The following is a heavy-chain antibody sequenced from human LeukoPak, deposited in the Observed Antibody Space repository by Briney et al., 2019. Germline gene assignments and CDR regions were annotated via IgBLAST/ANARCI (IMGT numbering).Heavy chain of an antibody. Sequence: PSETLSLTCTVSGGSISSYYWSWIRQPPGKGLEWIGYIYYGGSTNYNPSLKSRVTISLDVSKNHFSLKMTSVTAADTAVYYCARGGGYDWGAFDSWGQGTLVTASS. D-gene: IGHD5-12*01. V-gene: IGHV4-59*01. CDR1: GGSISSYY. J-gene: IGHJ4*02. CDR2: IYYGGST. CDR3: ARGGGYDWGAFDS.